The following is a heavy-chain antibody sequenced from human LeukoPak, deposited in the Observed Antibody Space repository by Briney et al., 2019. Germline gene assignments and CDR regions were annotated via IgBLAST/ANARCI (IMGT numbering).Heavy chain of an antibody. Sequence: SETLSLTCAVYGVSFSGYYWSWIRQPPGKGLEWIGEINHSGSTNYNPSLKSRVTISVDTSKNQFSLKLSSVTAADTAVYYCARGAGMWFRARFDYWGQGTLVTVSS. CDR3: ARGAGMWFRARFDY. CDR2: INHSGST. V-gene: IGHV4-34*01. J-gene: IGHJ4*02. CDR1: GVSFSGYY. D-gene: IGHD2-21*01.